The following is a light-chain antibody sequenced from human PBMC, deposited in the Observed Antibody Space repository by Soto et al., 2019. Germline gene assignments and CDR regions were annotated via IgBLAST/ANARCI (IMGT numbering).Light chain of an antibody. CDR2: AAS. CDR3: QQYGGSPRT. Sequence: EIVLTQSPGTLSLSPGERATLSCRASQSVSNYLAWYQQRPGQSPRLLIYAASSRATGVPDRFSGGGSATDFTLTVSRLEPEDLAVYYCQQYGGSPRTFGQGTKLEIK. CDR1: QSVSNY. J-gene: IGKJ2*01. V-gene: IGKV3-20*01.